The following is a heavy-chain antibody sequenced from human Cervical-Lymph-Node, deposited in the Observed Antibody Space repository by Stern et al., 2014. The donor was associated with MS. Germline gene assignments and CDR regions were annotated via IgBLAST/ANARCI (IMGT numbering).Heavy chain of an antibody. CDR2: INPSGGST. Sequence: QVQLVESGAGVKKPGASLKLSCKASGDTFTRNPIHWVRQAPGQGLEWMGKINPSGGSTTDAQKFQGRDTMTRDTTTTPFHTEQRSLRSEDTAVYYCAMKSRSAGGHAFDIWGQGTMVTVSS. CDR1: GDTFTRNP. CDR3: AMKSRSAGGHAFDI. V-gene: IGHV1-46*01. D-gene: IGHD3-16*01. J-gene: IGHJ3*02.